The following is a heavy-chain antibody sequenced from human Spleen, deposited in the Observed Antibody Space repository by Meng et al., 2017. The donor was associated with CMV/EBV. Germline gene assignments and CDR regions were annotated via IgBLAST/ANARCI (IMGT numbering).Heavy chain of an antibody. Sequence: GGSLRLSCAASGFTFSSYNMNWVRQAPGKGLEWVASISGSGGSIYYADSVKGRFTISRDNAWNSLYFQMNSLRVEDTAVYYCVRGIAARHRYFDYWGQGTLVTVSS. J-gene: IGHJ4*02. D-gene: IGHD6-6*01. CDR1: GFTFSSYN. V-gene: IGHV3-21*01. CDR3: VRGIAARHRYFDY. CDR2: ISGSGGSI.